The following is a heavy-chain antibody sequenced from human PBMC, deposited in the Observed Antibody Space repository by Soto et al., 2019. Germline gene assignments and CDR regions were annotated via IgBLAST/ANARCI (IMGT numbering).Heavy chain of an antibody. CDR3: AKDGKLYCSSTSCYSDY. D-gene: IGHD2-2*01. J-gene: IGHJ4*02. CDR2: ISGSGGST. CDR1: GFTFSSYA. V-gene: IGHV3-23*01. Sequence: GGSLRLSCAASGFTFSSYAMSWVRQAPGKGLEWVSAISGSGGSTYYADSVKGRFTISRDNSKNTLYLQMNSLRAEDTAVYYCAKDGKLYCSSTSCYSDYWGQGTLVTVSS.